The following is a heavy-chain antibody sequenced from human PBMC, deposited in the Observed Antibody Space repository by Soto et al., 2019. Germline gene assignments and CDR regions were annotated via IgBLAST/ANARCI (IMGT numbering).Heavy chain of an antibody. CDR3: ARHQSRSRSNWYVRPHRHDAFDI. Sequence: ASVKVSCKASGYTFTSYGISWVRQAPGQGLEWMGWFSAYNGNTNYAQKLQGRVKMRTATSTRTDCRELRSLRSDDTAVYYCARHQSRSRSNWYVRPHRHDAFDIWGQGTMVTVSS. D-gene: IGHD6-13*01. CDR2: FSAYNGNT. V-gene: IGHV1-18*01. CDR1: GYTFTSYG. J-gene: IGHJ3*02.